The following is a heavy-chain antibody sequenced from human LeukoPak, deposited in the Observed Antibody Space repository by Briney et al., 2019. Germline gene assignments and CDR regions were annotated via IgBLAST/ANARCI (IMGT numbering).Heavy chain of an antibody. Sequence: PGGSLRLSCAASGFTFSGSAMHWVRQASGKGLEWVGRIRSKANSYATAYAASVKGRFTISRDDSKNTAYLQMNSLKTEDTAVYYCTARTPLRFLEWLPHETYYYYYMDVWGKGTTVTVSS. CDR2: IRSKANSYAT. V-gene: IGHV3-73*01. J-gene: IGHJ6*03. CDR1: GFTFSGSA. D-gene: IGHD3-3*01. CDR3: TARTPLRFLEWLPHETYYYYYMDV.